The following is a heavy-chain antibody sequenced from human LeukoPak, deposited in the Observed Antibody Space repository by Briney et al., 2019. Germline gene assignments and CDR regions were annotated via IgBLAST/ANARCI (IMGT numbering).Heavy chain of an antibody. J-gene: IGHJ3*02. D-gene: IGHD1-26*01. CDR1: GFTFSSYN. CDR3: ARDPEWELGGTADAFDI. V-gene: IGHV3-21*01. Sequence: GGSLRLSCAASGFTFSSYNMNWVRQAPGKGLEWVSSISSSSSYIYYADSVKGRFTISRDNAKNSLYPQMNSLRAEDTAVYYCARDPEWELGGTADAFDIWGQGTMVTVSS. CDR2: ISSSSSYI.